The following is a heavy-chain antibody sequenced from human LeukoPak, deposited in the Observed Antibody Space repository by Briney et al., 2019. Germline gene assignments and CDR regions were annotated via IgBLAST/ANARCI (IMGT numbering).Heavy chain of an antibody. CDR3: ASRVVPAAKGGITFFGALYYMDV. V-gene: IGHV1-69*05. CDR1: GGTFSSYA. D-gene: IGHD2-2*01. Sequence: ASVKVSCKASGGTFSSYAISWVRQAPGQGLEWMGGIIPIFGTANYAQKFQGRVTITTDESTSTAYMELSSLRSEDTAVYYCASRVVPAAKGGITFFGALYYMDVWGKGTTVTVSS. J-gene: IGHJ6*03. CDR2: IIPIFGTA.